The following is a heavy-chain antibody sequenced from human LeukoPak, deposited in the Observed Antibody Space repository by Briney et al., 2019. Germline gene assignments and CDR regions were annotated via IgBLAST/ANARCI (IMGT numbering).Heavy chain of an antibody. CDR3: ARDEEAGGIDY. J-gene: IGHJ4*02. CDR1: GGSISSSSYY. D-gene: IGHD3-10*01. CDR2: IYYSGST. V-gene: IGHV4-39*07. Sequence: SETLSLTCTVSGGSISSSSYYWGWIRQPPGKGLEWIGSIYYSGSTYYNPSLKSRVTISVDTSKNQFSLKLSSVTAADTAVYYCARDEEAGGIDYWGQGTLVTVSS.